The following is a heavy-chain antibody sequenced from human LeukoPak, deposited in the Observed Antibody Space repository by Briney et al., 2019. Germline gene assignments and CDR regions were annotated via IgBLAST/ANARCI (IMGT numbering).Heavy chain of an antibody. J-gene: IGHJ4*02. V-gene: IGHV4-59*01. CDR3: ARGGGSRDGYNFDY. CDR1: GGSISSYY. CDR2: IYYSGST. Sequence: SETLSLTCTVSGGSISSYYWSWIRQPPGKGLEWIGYIYYSGSTNYNPSLTSRVTMSLDTSKNQFSLKLSSVTAADTAVYYCARGGGSRDGYNFDYWGQGTPVTVSS. D-gene: IGHD5-24*01.